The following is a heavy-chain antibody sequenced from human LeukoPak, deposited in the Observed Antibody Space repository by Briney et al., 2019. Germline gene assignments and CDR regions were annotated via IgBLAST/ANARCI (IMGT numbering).Heavy chain of an antibody. CDR1: GFTFNNYV. V-gene: IGHV3-30*03. CDR3: ARDLPRGVVVPAASSGY. J-gene: IGHJ4*02. Sequence: GGSLRLSCAASGFTFNNYVISWVRQAPGKGLEWVAVISYDGSNKYYADSVKGRFTISRDNSKNTLYLQMNSLRAEDTAVYYCARDLPRGVVVPAASSGYWGQGTLVTVSS. CDR2: ISYDGSNK. D-gene: IGHD2-2*01.